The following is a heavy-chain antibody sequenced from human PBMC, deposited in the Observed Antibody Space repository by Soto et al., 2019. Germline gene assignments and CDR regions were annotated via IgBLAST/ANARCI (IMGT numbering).Heavy chain of an antibody. V-gene: IGHV4-31*01. CDR1: GGSIGSGGYC. CDR3: ATLQIGYSGSVRHGLDY. CDR2: IYYSGST. J-gene: IGHJ4*02. D-gene: IGHD1-26*01. Sequence: LSLTCTVSGGSIGSGGYCWSWIRQDPGKGLEWIGYIYYSGSTYYNPSLNSLVTLSVDTSKNQFSLKLSSETAAATAVYYCATLQIGYSGSVRHGLDYWGQGTRVTSPQ.